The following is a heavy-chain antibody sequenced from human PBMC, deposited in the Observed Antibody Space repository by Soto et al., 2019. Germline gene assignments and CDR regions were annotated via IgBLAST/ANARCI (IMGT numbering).Heavy chain of an antibody. Sequence: QVQLVQSGAEVKKPGASVKVSCKASGYTFTSYAMHWVRQAPGQRLEWMGWINAGNGNTKYSQKFQGRVTITRDTSASTAYMELSSLRSEDTAVYYCAREGREGGSSRYYWGQGTLVTVSS. CDR3: AREGREGGSSRYY. CDR2: INAGNGNT. J-gene: IGHJ4*02. CDR1: GYTFTSYA. V-gene: IGHV1-3*01. D-gene: IGHD2-15*01.